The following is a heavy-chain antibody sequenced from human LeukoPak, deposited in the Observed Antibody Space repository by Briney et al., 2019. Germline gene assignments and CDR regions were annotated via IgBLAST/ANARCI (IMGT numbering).Heavy chain of an antibody. J-gene: IGHJ4*02. D-gene: IGHD6-19*01. CDR3: ARRVGLARDFDH. CDR2: IYPGDSET. CDR1: GYIFTSSY. V-gene: IGHV5-51*01. Sequence: GESLKISCEGSGYIFTSSYIGWVRQMPGKGLEWMGIIYPGDSETRYSPSFQGQVTISADKSINTAYLQWSSLRASNTAIYYCARRVGLARDFDHWGQGTLVTVSS.